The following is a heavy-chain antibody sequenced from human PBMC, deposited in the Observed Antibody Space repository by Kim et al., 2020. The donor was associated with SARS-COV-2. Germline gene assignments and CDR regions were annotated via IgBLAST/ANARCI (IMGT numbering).Heavy chain of an antibody. CDR3: ARAEGGYYLAAFDI. D-gene: IGHD1-26*01. CDR2: IDSSSGAI. Sequence: GGSLRLSCAASGFTFSSYSMNWVRQAPGKGLEWVSYIDSSSGAIYYAGSVKGRFTISRDNAKNSLFLQLNSLRAADTAVYYCARAEGGYYLAAFDIWGQG. J-gene: IGHJ3*02. V-gene: IGHV3-48*04. CDR1: GFTFSSYS.